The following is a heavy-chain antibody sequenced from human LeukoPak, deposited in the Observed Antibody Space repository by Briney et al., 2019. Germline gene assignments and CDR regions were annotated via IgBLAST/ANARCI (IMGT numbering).Heavy chain of an antibody. Sequence: GGSLRLSCAASGFTFSSYEMNWVRQAPGKGLEWVSYISSSSSTIYYADSVKGRFTISRDNAKNSLYLQMNSLRAEDTAVCYCAREGSVWITIFGGPDYWGQGTLVTVSS. CDR1: GFTFSSYE. J-gene: IGHJ4*02. D-gene: IGHD3-3*01. V-gene: IGHV3-48*01. CDR2: ISSSSSTI. CDR3: AREGSVWITIFGGPDY.